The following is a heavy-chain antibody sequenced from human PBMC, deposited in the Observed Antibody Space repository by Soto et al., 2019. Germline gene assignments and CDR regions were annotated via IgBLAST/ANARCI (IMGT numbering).Heavy chain of an antibody. V-gene: IGHV1-69*01. CDR2: IIPIFGTA. D-gene: IGHD5-18*01. CDR1: GGTFSSYA. CDR3: ASAPQVATAMVNNAFDI. J-gene: IGHJ3*02. Sequence: QVQLVQSGAEVKKPGSSVKGSCKASGGTFSSYAISWVRQAPGHGLEWMGGIIPIFGTANYAQKSQARVTITADESTSTAYMELSSLRSEDRAVYYCASAPQVATAMVNNAFDIWGQGTMVTVSS.